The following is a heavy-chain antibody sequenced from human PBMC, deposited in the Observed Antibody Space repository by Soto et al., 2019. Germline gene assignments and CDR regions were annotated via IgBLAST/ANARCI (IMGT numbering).Heavy chain of an antibody. CDR1: GGSISSYY. V-gene: IGHV4-59*01. CDR3: ARDLLGTRDY. Sequence: SETLSLTCTVSGGSISSYYWSWIRQPPGKGLEWIGYIYYSGSTNYNPSLKSRVTISVDTSKNQFSLKLSSVTAADTAVYYCARDLLGTRDYWGQGTLVTVSS. CDR2: IYYSGST. J-gene: IGHJ4*02. D-gene: IGHD2-8*02.